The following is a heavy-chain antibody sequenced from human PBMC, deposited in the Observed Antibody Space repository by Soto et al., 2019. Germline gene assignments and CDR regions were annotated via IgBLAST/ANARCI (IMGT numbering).Heavy chain of an antibody. CDR2: INQGGIEK. J-gene: IGHJ4*02. D-gene: IGHD3-16*01. CDR1: GFTLSGYW. CDR3: VRNYD. Sequence: EVQLVASGGGLAQPGGSLSLSCAASGFTLSGYWMNWFRQAPGNRLEWVANINQGGIEKNYVDSVKGRFTFSKDNATNSLHLQMRSLTVEYTAVYYCVRNYDWGPGTLVTISS. V-gene: IGHV3-7*03.